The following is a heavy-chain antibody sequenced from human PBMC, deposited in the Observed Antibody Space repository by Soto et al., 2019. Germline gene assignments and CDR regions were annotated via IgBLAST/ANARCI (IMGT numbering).Heavy chain of an antibody. J-gene: IGHJ3*02. CDR3: ARCSSGTTIWAFDI. CDR1: GGSISSGGYY. CDR2: IYYSGST. V-gene: IGHV4-31*03. D-gene: IGHD1-7*01. Sequence: SETLSLTCTVSGGSISSGGYYWSWIRQHPGKGLEWIGYIYYSGSTYYNPSRKSRVTISVDTSKNQFSLKLSSVTAADTAVYYCARCSSGTTIWAFDIWGQGTMVTVSS.